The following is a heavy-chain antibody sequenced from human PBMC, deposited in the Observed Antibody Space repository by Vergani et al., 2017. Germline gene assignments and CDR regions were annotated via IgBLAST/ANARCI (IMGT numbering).Heavy chain of an antibody. CDR3: ARGDYGILTGYRY. CDR1: GYTFSNYY. V-gene: IGHV1-46*03. CDR2: INPSGGHT. D-gene: IGHD3-9*01. Sequence: QVQVVQSGAEVKKSGASGKVSCKTSGYTFSNYYMHWVRQAPGQGLEWMGIINPSGGHTNYAQKFQGRVTMTRYTSTSTVSMELSSLRSEDTAIYYCARGDYGILTGYRYWGQGTLVTVSA. J-gene: IGHJ4*02.